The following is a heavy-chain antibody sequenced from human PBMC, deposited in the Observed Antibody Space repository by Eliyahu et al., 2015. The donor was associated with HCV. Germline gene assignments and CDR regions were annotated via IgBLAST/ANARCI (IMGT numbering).Heavy chain of an antibody. J-gene: IGHJ6*02. CDR2: MWFDGKNE. Sequence: QVQLVESGGGVVXPGKSLXLSXAASGSSPVTFGVHWVRQAPGKGVEWVAVMWFDGKNEHYVDSVKGRFTLSRDNSKNTLFLQMNSLRGEDTAVYFCARDQGDSMVPIHGLDVWGQGTTVIVSS. D-gene: IGHD3-22*01. CDR1: GSSPVTFG. CDR3: ARDQGDSMVPIHGLDV. V-gene: IGHV3-33*01.